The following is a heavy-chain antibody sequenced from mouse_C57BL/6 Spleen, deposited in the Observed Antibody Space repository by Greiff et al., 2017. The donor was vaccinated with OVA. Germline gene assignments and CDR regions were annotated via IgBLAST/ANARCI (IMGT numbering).Heavy chain of an antibody. V-gene: IGHV5-6*02. D-gene: IGHD2-4*01. CDR2: ISSGGSYT. Sequence: EVKLMESGGDLVKPGGSLKLSCAASGFTFSSYGMSWVRQTPDKRLEWVATISSGGSYTYYPDSVKGRFTISRDNAKNTLYLQMSSLKSEDTAMYYCARRDYDWFAYWGQGTLVTVSA. CDR1: GFTFSSYG. J-gene: IGHJ3*01. CDR3: ARRDYDWFAY.